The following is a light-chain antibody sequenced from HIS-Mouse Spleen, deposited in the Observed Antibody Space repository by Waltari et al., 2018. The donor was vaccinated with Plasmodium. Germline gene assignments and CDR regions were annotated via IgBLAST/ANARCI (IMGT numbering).Light chain of an antibody. CDR1: QSVSSSY. J-gene: IGKJ2*01. V-gene: IGKV3-20*01. CDR3: QQYGSYPYT. CDR2: GAS. Sequence: EIVLTPSPVTLSLSPGERATLPCRASQSVSSSYLAWYQQKPGQAPRLLIYGASSRATGIPDRFSGSGSGTDFTLTISRLEPEDFAVYYCQQYGSYPYTFGQGTKLEIK.